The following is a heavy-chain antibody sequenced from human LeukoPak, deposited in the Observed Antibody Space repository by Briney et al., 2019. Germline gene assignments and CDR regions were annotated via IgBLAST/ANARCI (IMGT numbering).Heavy chain of an antibody. CDR1: GYTLTELS. V-gene: IGHV1-24*01. J-gene: IGHJ4*02. CDR2: FDPEDGET. D-gene: IGHD3-16*01. CDR3: ATAYDYVWGSPNLDY. Sequence: ASVKASCKVSGYTLTELSMHWVRQAPGKGLEWMGGFDPEDGETIYAQKFQGRVTMTEDTSTDTAYMELSSLRSEDTAVYYCATAYDYVWGSPNLDYWGQGTLVTVSS.